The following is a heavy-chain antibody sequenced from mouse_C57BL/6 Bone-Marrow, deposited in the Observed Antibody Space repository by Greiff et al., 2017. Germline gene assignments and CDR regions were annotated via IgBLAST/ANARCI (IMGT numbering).Heavy chain of an antibody. V-gene: IGHV1-55*01. CDR2: IYPTSGRT. Sequence: QVQLQQPGAELVQPGASVRMSCKASGYTFTSYWITWVKQRPGQGLEWIGDIYPTSGRTNYNEKFKSKAILTVDTSSNTAYMQLSSLTSEDSAVFSGARSGPLGRSFDYWGQGTTLTVSS. J-gene: IGHJ2*01. CDR3: ARSGPLGRSFDY. CDR1: GYTFTSYW. D-gene: IGHD4-1*01.